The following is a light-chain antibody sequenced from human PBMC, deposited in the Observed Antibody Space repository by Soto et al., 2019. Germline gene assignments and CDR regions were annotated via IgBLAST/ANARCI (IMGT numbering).Light chain of an antibody. J-gene: IGLJ3*02. CDR1: SSDIGAGYD. Sequence: QSVLTQPPSMSGAPGQRVTISCTGSSSDIGAGYDVHWYQQFPGTAPKLLIYSNINRPSGVPDRFSGSKSVTSASLAITGLQAEDEADYYCQSYDSSLGGSKGVFGGGTKVTVL. CDR2: SNI. CDR3: QSYDSSLGGSKGV. V-gene: IGLV1-40*01.